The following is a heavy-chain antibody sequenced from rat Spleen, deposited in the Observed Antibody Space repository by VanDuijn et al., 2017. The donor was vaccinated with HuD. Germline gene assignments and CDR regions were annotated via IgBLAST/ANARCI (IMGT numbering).Heavy chain of an antibody. D-gene: IGHD1-12*02. V-gene: IGHV2-1*01. Sequence: QVQLKESGPGLMQPSQTLSLTCIVSGFSLTSYHVHWVRQSPGKGLEWMAVIWSGGNTDYNSALKSRLIISRDTSESQVFLKMNSLQTEDTAIYFCTTGDYSDGGDYWGQGVMVTVSS. CDR1: GFSLTSYH. CDR2: IWSGGNT. CDR3: TTGDYSDGGDY. J-gene: IGHJ2*01.